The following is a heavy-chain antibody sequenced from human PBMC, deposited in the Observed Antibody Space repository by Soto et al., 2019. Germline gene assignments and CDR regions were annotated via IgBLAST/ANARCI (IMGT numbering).Heavy chain of an antibody. V-gene: IGHV4-59*08. Sequence: SETLSLTCTVSGGSISSYYWIWIRQPPGKGLEWIGYIYYSGSTNYNPSLKSRVTISVDTSKNQFSLKLSSVTAADTAVYYCARQRARSSWFDPWXQGTLVTVSS. CDR2: IYYSGST. J-gene: IGHJ5*02. CDR3: ARQRARSSWFDP. CDR1: GGSISSYY. D-gene: IGHD6-13*01.